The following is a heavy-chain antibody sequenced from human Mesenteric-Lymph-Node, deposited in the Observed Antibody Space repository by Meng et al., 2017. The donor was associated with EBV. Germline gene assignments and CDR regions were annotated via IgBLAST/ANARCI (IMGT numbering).Heavy chain of an antibody. Sequence: VQFVQFGAGVEKPGCLVHVFCKASGYSLTSYYIHWVRQAPGQGLEWMGMINPSGGYTSHAQKLQGRVTVTMDTSTSTVYMDLSSLRSEDTAVYYCALASFDYWGQGTLVTVSS. CDR1: GYSLTSYY. CDR3: ALASFDY. CDR2: INPSGGYT. J-gene: IGHJ4*02. V-gene: IGHV1-46*04.